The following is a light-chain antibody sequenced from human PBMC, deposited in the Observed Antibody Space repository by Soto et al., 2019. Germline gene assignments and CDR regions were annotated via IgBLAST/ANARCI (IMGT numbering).Light chain of an antibody. Sequence: QSVRTQPPSVSGAPGHRVTNSCTGSSSNIGAGYDVHWYQQLPGTAPKLLIYGNSNRPSGVPDRFSGSKSGTSASLAITGLQAEDEADYYCQSYDSSLSGSVVFGGGTKLTVL. J-gene: IGLJ2*01. CDR2: GNS. V-gene: IGLV1-40*01. CDR3: QSYDSSLSGSVV. CDR1: SSNIGAGYD.